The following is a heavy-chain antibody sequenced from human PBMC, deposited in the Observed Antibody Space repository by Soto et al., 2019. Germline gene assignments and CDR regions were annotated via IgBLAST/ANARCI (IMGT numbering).Heavy chain of an antibody. CDR1: GYSVSSNTAA. CDR3: ARDHGYSYGLPLDY. D-gene: IGHD5-18*01. CDR2: TFYRSNLHT. J-gene: IGHJ4*02. V-gene: IGHV6-1*01. Sequence: LSQTLSLTFAISGYSVSSNTAAWNWISQSPSRGLEWLVRTFYRSNLHTEYAQSVRSRISINPDTSKKHFSLQLESVTRDDTAVYYCARDHGYSYGLPLDYWGQGILVTVSS.